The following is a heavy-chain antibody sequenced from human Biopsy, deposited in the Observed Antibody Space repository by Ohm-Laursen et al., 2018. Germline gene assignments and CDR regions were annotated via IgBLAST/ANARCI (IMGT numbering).Heavy chain of an antibody. V-gene: IGHV1-2*02. CDR1: GYTFTGYY. D-gene: IGHD3-9*01. Sequence: SVKVSCKTSGYTFTGYYLHWVRQAPGQGLEWMGWINPNSGDTNYAQKFQGRVTMTRDTSTSTAYMEVSSLRSDDTAVYYCATKLTGYFHHWGQGTLVIVSS. CDR3: ATKLTGYFHH. CDR2: INPNSGDT. J-gene: IGHJ1*01.